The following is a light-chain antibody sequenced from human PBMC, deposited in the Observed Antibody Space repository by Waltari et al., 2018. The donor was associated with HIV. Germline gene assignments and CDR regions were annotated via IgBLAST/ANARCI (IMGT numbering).Light chain of an antibody. CDR2: AAT. V-gene: IGKV1-39*01. J-gene: IGKJ2*01. CDR3: QQSYSTPPYT. Sequence: DIQMTQSPLALSSSVGDRVTITCRASQNIGNYVNWYRQKVGEAPEPLVFAATSLHHGVPSRFSASGSGTDFILTIAGLEPEDFAMYFCQQSYSTPPYTFGQGT. CDR1: QNIGNY.